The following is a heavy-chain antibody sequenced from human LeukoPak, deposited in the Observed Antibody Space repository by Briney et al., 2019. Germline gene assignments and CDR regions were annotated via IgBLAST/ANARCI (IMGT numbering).Heavy chain of an antibody. CDR2: ISTDGSST. J-gene: IGHJ3*02. Sequence: GGALRLSCAASGFTFSSYWMHWVRQAPGKGLVWVSRISTDGSSTNSADSVKGRLTISRDNAKNTLYLQMNSLRAEDTAVYYCVREYSSSSGRAFDMWGQGTMVTVSP. CDR1: GFTFSSYW. V-gene: IGHV3-74*01. D-gene: IGHD6-6*01. CDR3: VREYSSSSGRAFDM.